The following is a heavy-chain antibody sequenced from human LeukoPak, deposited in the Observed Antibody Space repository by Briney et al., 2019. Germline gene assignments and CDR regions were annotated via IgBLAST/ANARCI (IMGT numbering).Heavy chain of an antibody. Sequence: GGSLRLSCAASGFTFSSYAMRWVRQAPGKGLEWVSAISGSGGSTYYADSVKGRFTIFRDNSKNTVYLQMNSLRVEDTAVYYCAKSLYGGCDYWGQGTVVTVSS. CDR2: ISGSGGST. J-gene: IGHJ4*02. CDR3: AKSLYGGCDY. V-gene: IGHV3-23*01. D-gene: IGHD3-16*02. CDR1: GFTFSSYA.